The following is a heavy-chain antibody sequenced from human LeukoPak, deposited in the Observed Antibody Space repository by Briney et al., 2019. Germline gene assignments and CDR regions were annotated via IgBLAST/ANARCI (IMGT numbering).Heavy chain of an antibody. CDR3: AREEDYFYYGMDI. J-gene: IGHJ6*02. CDR1: GFTFSSYG. V-gene: IGHV3-33*01. CDR2: IWYDGSNK. Sequence: GRSLRLSCAASGFTFSSYGMHWVRQAPGQGLEWVAVIWYDGSNKYYADTVKGRFTISRDKSKNTLYLQMSSLRAEDTAVYYCAREEDYFYYGMDIWGQGTKVTVSS.